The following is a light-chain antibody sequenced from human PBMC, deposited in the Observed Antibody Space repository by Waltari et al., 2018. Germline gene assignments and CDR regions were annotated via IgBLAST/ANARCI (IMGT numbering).Light chain of an antibody. CDR1: QGVSTY. CDR3: QHLHSYPV. CDR2: AAS. V-gene: IGKV1-9*01. J-gene: IGKJ4*01. Sequence: IQLTKSPSSLSASVGERATITCRASQGVSTYLAWYQQKPGKAPKLLIYAASTLQSGVPSRFSGSGGGTDFTLTISSLQPEDFATYFCQHLHSYPVFGGGTKVEIK.